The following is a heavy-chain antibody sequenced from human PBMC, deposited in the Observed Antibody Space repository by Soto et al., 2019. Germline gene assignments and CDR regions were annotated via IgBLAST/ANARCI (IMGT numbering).Heavy chain of an antibody. D-gene: IGHD1-7*01. J-gene: IGHJ6*02. CDR1: GDSVSSNSAA. CDR3: ARRGKRNYCYYYYCGMDV. CDR2: TYYRSKWYN. Sequence: SQTLSLTCAISGDSVSSNSAAWNWIRQSPSRGLEWLGRTYYRSKWYNDYAVSVKSRITINPDTSKNQFSLQLNSVTPEDKAVYYCARRGKRNYCYYYYCGMDVWGQRTTATVP. V-gene: IGHV6-1*01.